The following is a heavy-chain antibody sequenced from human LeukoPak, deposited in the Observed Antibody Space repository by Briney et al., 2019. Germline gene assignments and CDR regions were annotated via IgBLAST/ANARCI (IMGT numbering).Heavy chain of an antibody. J-gene: IGHJ5*02. Sequence: ASVKVSCKASGYTFTGYYMHWVRQAPGQGLEWMGWINPNSGGTNYAQKFQGRVTMTRDTSISTAYMELSRLRSDGTAVYYCARGQWVWELPTTNWFDPWGQGTLVTVSS. D-gene: IGHD1-26*01. V-gene: IGHV1-2*02. CDR3: ARGQWVWELPTTNWFDP. CDR2: INPNSGGT. CDR1: GYTFTGYY.